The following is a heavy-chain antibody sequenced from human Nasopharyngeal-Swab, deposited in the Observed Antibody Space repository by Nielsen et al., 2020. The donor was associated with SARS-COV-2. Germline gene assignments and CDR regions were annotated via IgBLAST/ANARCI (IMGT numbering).Heavy chain of an antibody. CDR2: IDYSGST. V-gene: IGHV4-39*01. CDR3: ARQLVGAPGYDY. D-gene: IGHD1-26*01. J-gene: IGHJ4*02. Sequence: AETLSLTCAVSGGTISSSNYYWGRSRQPPGQGREWIGSIDYSGSTYDNPSLKSRVTISVDTSKNQYPQKLSSVAAADTAVYYCARQLVGAPGYDYWGQGTLVTVSS. CDR1: GGTISSSNYY.